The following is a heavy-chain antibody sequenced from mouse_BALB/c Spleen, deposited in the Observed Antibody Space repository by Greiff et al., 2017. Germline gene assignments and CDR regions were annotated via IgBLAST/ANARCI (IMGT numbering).Heavy chain of an antibody. CDR1: GYTFTSYW. Sequence: VQGVESGAELAKPGASVKMSCKASGYTFTSYWMHWVKQRPGQGLEWIGYINPSTGYTEYNQKFKDKATLTADKSSSTAYMQLSSLTSEDSAVYYCARIITTAGYYAMDYWGQGTSVTVSS. V-gene: IGHV1-7*01. CDR2: INPSTGYT. CDR3: ARIITTAGYYAMDY. D-gene: IGHD1-1*01. J-gene: IGHJ4*01.